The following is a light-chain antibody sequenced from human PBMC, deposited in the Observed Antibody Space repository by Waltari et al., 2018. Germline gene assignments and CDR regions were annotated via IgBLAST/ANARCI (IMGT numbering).Light chain of an antibody. CDR2: DAS. Sequence: EIVLTQSPATLSLSPGERAPLSCRASQRVSSYLAWYQQKPGQAPRLLIYDASNRATCIPARFSGSGSGTDFTLTISSLEPEDFAVYYCQQRSNWPLTFGGGTKVEIK. V-gene: IGKV3-11*01. CDR1: QRVSSY. CDR3: QQRSNWPLT. J-gene: IGKJ4*01.